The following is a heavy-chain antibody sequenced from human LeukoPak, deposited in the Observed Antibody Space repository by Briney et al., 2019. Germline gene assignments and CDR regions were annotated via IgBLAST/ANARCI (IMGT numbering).Heavy chain of an antibody. V-gene: IGHV3-23*01. CDR3: ANPPTPFGSPDY. CDR2: INGSGGST. Sequence: AESLTLTCTASGFTISSYDRSWIRQPPGKGLEWISSINGSGGSTYYADSVKGRFTITRDNSKNPLYLQMNSLRAEDTAVYYCANPPTPFGSPDYWGQGTLVTVSS. J-gene: IGHJ4*02. D-gene: IGHD3-16*01. CDR1: GFTISSYD.